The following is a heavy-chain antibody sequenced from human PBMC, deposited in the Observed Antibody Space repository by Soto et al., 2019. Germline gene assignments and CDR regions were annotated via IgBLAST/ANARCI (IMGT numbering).Heavy chain of an antibody. Sequence: PSETLSLTYTVSGGSTSSANYWSWIRQPPGKGLEWLGHIYCSGNTDYNPSLTSRLAISIDTSKNQFSLKLSSVTAADTAVYFCAREGGESSDGLYYFDSWGQGSLVTVSS. J-gene: IGHJ4*02. CDR1: GGSTSSANY. CDR2: IYCSGNT. CDR3: AREGGESSDGLYYFDS. V-gene: IGHV4-30-4*01. D-gene: IGHD3-16*01.